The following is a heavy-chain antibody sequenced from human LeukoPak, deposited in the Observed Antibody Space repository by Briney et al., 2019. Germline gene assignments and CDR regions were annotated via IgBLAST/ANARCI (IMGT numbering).Heavy chain of an antibody. J-gene: IGHJ4*02. Sequence: GGSLRLFCATSGLTVITNDITLVPQAPGKGVEWVSVLYSDGNTKYADSVQDRFIISRDNSTNTLYLEMNSLRPDDTAVYYCARGVGPLAANTLAYWGQGTLVTVSS. CDR1: GLTVITND. V-gene: IGHV3-53*01. CDR2: LYSDGNT. D-gene: IGHD3-16*01. CDR3: ARGVGPLAANTLAY.